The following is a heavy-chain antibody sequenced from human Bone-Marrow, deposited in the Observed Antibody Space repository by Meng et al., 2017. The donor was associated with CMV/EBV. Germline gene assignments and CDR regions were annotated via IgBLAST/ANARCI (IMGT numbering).Heavy chain of an antibody. CDR3: ARGRNYYDSSGYHPFDY. J-gene: IGHJ4*02. CDR1: GYTFSGYY. CDR2: INPNSGGT. Sequence: QVRLVQSGAEVKKPGASVKVSCKAPGYTFSGYYIHWVRQAPGQGLEWMGWINPNSGGTNYAQNFRGRVTMTRDTSISTPYMELSRLRSDDTAVYYCARGRNYYDSSGYHPFDYWGQGTLVTVSS. D-gene: IGHD3-22*01. V-gene: IGHV1-2*02.